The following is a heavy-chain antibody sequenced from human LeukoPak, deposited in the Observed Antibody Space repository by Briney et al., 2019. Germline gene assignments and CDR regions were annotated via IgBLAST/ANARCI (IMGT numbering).Heavy chain of an antibody. CDR1: GGSISNYY. CDR3: ARDWGVSARPGYMDV. J-gene: IGHJ6*03. D-gene: IGHD6-6*01. Sequence: SETLSLTCTVSGGSISNYYWSWIRQPPGKGLEWIGYIYHSGSTKYNPSFKSRVTISVDTSKNQFSLRLSSVTAADTAVYYCARDWGVSARPGYMDVWGKGTTVTVSS. CDR2: IYHSGST. V-gene: IGHV4-59*01.